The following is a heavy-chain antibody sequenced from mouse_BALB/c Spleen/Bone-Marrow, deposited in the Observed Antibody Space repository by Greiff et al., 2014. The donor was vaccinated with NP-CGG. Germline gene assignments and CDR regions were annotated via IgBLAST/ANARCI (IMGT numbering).Heavy chain of an antibody. J-gene: IGHJ2*01. CDR2: IYPGDGDT. CDR1: GYAFSSYW. D-gene: IGHD2-10*02. Sequence: QVQLQQSGAELVRPGSSVKISCKASGYAFSSYWMNWVKLRPGQGLEWIGQIYPGDGDTNYNGKFKGKATLTADKSSSTAYMQLSSLTSEDSAVYFCARQYGNYFDYWGQGTTLTVSS. CDR3: ARQYGNYFDY. V-gene: IGHV1-80*01.